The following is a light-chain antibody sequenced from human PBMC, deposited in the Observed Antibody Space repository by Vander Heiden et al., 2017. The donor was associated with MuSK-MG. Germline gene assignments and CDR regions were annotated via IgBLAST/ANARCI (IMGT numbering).Light chain of an antibody. CDR1: QSVSSY. CDR3: QQPSNWPPIT. Sequence: EIVLTQSPATLSLSPGERATLSCRARQSVSSYSAWYQQKPGQAPRLLIYDASNRAIGIPARFSGSGSGTDFTLTSSSREPEDFAVYYCQQPSNWPPITFGQGTRLEIK. J-gene: IGKJ5*01. CDR2: DAS. V-gene: IGKV3-11*01.